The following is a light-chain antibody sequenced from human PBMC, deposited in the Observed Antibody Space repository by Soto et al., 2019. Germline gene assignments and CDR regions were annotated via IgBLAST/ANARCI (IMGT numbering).Light chain of an antibody. V-gene: IGKV1-39*01. J-gene: IGKJ1*01. CDR1: QSISTY. CDR2: AAS. Sequence: DIPMTQSPSSLSASVGDTVTITCRASQSISTYLTWYQQKPGKAPKLLIYAASILQSGVPSRFSGGGSGTDFTLTINSLQPEDFAGYHCQQSYDMPWTFGQGTKVEIK. CDR3: QQSYDMPWT.